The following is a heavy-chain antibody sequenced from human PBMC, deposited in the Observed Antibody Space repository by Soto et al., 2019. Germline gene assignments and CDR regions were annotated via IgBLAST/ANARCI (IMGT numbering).Heavy chain of an antibody. CDR2: IYYSGST. CDR1: GGSISSSSYY. D-gene: IGHD3-3*01. J-gene: IGHJ5*02. Sequence: QLQLQESGPGLVKPSETLSLTCTVSGGSISSSSYYWGWIRQPPGKGLEWIGSIYYSGSTYYNQSLKGRATISLATSNNQFSLKRSSGTAADRALYSCARQVGDFGVSPNWFDPGAREPWSPSPQ. V-gene: IGHV4-39*01. CDR3: ARQVGDFGVSPNWFDP.